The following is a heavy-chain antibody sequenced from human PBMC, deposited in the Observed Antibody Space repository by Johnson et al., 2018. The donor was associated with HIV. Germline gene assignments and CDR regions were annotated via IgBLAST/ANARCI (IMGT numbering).Heavy chain of an antibody. CDR3: ARVGWELDGAFDI. Sequence: VQLVESGGGVVQPGRSLRLSCAASGFTFISYAMHWVRQAPGKGLEWVALISYDGSNKYDADSVKGRFTISRDNSKNTLYLQMNSLRAGDTAVYYCARVGWELDGAFDIWGQGTMVTVSS. V-gene: IGHV3-30-3*01. CDR1: GFTFISYA. D-gene: IGHD1-26*01. J-gene: IGHJ3*02. CDR2: ISYDGSNK.